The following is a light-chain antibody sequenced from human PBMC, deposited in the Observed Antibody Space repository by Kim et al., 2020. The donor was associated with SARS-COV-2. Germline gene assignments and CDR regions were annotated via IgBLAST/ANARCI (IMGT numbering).Light chain of an antibody. CDR3: QQYEAWPLT. Sequence: VSPGEKATLSCRASQNDYRNLAFYQQKPGQAPRLLIYDASTRAAGIPERFSGSGSGTDFTLTISSLQSEDSAIYYCQQYEAWPLTFGGGTKVDIK. CDR1: QNDYRN. J-gene: IGKJ4*01. V-gene: IGKV3-15*01. CDR2: DAS.